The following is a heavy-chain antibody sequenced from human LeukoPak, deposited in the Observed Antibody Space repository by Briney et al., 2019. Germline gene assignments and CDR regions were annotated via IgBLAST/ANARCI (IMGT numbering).Heavy chain of an antibody. Sequence: GGSLRISCAASGFTFSNYWMNWVRQAPGKGLEWVANIRQDGSSQYYVESVKGRFTISRDNAKNSLYLQMNSLRAEDTAVYYCARDRDTAPMDVWGQGTTVTVSS. D-gene: IGHD5-18*01. CDR1: GFTFSNYW. J-gene: IGHJ6*02. CDR3: ARDRDTAPMDV. V-gene: IGHV3-7*01. CDR2: IRQDGSSQ.